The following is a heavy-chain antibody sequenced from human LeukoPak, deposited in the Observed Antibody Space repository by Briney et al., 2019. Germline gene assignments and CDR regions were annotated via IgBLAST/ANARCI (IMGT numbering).Heavy chain of an antibody. CDR3: ARAPKWLASLYYYYGMDV. Sequence: PGGSLRLYCAASGFTFSSYGMHWVRQAPGKGLEWVAVIWYDGSNKYYADSVKGRFTISRDNSKNTLYLQMNSLRAEDTAVYYCARAPKWLASLYYYYGMDVWGQGTTVTVSS. CDR2: IWYDGSNK. V-gene: IGHV3-33*01. D-gene: IGHD6-19*01. J-gene: IGHJ6*02. CDR1: GFTFSSYG.